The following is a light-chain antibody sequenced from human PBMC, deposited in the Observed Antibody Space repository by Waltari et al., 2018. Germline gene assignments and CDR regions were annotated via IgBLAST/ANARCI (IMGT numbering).Light chain of an antibody. CDR1: QSVSSK. CDR2: GAS. J-gene: IGKJ1*01. V-gene: IGKV3-15*01. CDR3: QHHNNWPPRWT. Sequence: EIVMTQSPATLSVSPGERATLSCRASQSVSSKLAWYQQKPGQAPRLLIYGASTRATGVPARFSGSGSGPEYILPISSLQSEDFAVDYCQHHNNWPPRWTFGQGTKVEIK.